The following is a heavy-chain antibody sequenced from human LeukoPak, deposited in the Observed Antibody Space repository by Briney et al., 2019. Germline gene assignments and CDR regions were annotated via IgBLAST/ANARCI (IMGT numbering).Heavy chain of an antibody. Sequence: ASVKVSCKASGYTFINYYIHWVRQAPGQGLEWMGWINPNSGGTNYAQKFQDSVTMTRDTSISTVYMELSRLRSDDTAEYHCARDSKKRTYYDFWSRGYDMDVWGKGTTVIVSS. V-gene: IGHV1-2*02. CDR1: GYTFINYY. CDR3: ARDSKKRTYYDFWSRGYDMDV. CDR2: INPNSGGT. D-gene: IGHD3-3*01. J-gene: IGHJ6*04.